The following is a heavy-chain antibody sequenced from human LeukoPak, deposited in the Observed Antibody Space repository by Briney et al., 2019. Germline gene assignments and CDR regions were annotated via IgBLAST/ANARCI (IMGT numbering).Heavy chain of an antibody. CDR1: GFTFSNSW. CDR3: FGSGSYSK. Sequence: GGSLRLSCAASGFTFSNSWINWVRQALGKGLEWMANIKPDGSQTFYLDSVKGRFTVSRDNAKHSAYLQMNSLRAEDTAVYYCFGSGSYSKWDQGTLVTVSS. D-gene: IGHD3-10*01. J-gene: IGHJ4*02. V-gene: IGHV3-7*01. CDR2: IKPDGSQT.